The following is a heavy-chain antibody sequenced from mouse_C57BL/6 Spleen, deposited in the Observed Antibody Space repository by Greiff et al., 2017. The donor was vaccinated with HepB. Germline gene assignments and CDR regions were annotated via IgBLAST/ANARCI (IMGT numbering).Heavy chain of an antibody. V-gene: IGHV14-1*01. CDR3: TPHYYGSSYRYFDV. J-gene: IGHJ1*03. Sequence: EVHLVESGAELVRPGASVKLSCTASGFNIKDYYMHWVKQRPEQGLEWIGRIDPEDGDTEYAPKFQGKATMTADTSSNTAYLQLSSLTSEDTAVYYCTPHYYGSSYRYFDVWGTGTTVTVSS. CDR1: GFNIKDYY. CDR2: IDPEDGDT. D-gene: IGHD1-1*01.